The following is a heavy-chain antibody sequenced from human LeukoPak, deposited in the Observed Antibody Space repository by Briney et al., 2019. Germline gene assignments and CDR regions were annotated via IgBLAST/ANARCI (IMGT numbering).Heavy chain of an antibody. V-gene: IGHV3-48*03. CDR2: ISSSGSTI. D-gene: IGHD1-26*01. CDR1: GFTFSSYE. Sequence: GGSLRLSCAASGFTFSSYEMNWVRQAPGKGLEWVSYISSSGSTIYYADSVKGRFTISRDNAKNSLYLQMNSLKTEDTAVYYCTSAVIVGAYYYYYMDVWGKGTTVTISS. J-gene: IGHJ6*03. CDR3: TSAVIVGAYYYYYMDV.